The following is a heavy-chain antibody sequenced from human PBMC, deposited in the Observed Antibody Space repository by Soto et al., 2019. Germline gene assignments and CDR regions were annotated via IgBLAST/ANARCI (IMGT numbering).Heavy chain of an antibody. J-gene: IGHJ3*02. CDR3: ARDPVYCSGGSCYREGAFDI. D-gene: IGHD2-15*01. CDR2: ISAYNGNT. Sequence: QVQLVQSEAEVKKPGASVKVSCKASGYTFTSYGISWVRQAPGQGLEWMGWISAYNGNTNYAQKLQGRVTMTTDTTTSTAYMELRSLRSGDTAVDYCARDPVYCSGGSCYREGAFDIWGQGTMVTVSS. CDR1: GYTFTSYG. V-gene: IGHV1-18*01.